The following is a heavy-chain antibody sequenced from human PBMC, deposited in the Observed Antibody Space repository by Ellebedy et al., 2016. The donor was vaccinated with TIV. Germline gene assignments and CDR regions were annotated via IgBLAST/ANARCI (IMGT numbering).Heavy chain of an antibody. CDR1: GYTFTSYD. V-gene: IGHV1-8*01. J-gene: IGHJ4*02. Sequence: ASVKVSCXASGYTFTSYDINWVRQATGQGLEWMGWMNPNSGNTGYAQKFQGRVTMTRNTSISTAYMELSSLRSEDTAVYYCARALSYVWGSYRRSPHFDYWGQGTLVTVSS. D-gene: IGHD3-16*02. CDR3: ARALSYVWGSYRRSPHFDY. CDR2: MNPNSGNT.